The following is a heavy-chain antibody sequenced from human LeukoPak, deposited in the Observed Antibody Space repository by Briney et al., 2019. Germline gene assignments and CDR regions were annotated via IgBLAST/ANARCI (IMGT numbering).Heavy chain of an antibody. J-gene: IGHJ4*02. V-gene: IGHV1-2*02. CDR3: ARDLVYGSGLDH. Sequence: ASVMVSCKASGYTFTDYYMQWVRQAPGQGLEWMGWINTKTSGTNYAQKFQGRVTMTRDTSTSTAYMELSRLRSDDTAIYYCARDLVYGSGLDHWGQGSLVTVSS. CDR2: INTKTSGT. CDR1: GYTFTDYY. D-gene: IGHD3-10*01.